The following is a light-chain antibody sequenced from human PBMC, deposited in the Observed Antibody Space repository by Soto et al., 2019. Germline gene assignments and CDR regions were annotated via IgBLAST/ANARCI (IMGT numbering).Light chain of an antibody. Sequence: EIVMTQSPATLSVSPGERATLSCRASQSVSSNLAWYQQKPGQAPRLLIYGTSTRATGIPVRFSGSGSGTGFTLTISSLQSADFAVYYCQQYDNWPPIFTFGPGTKVDIK. CDR3: QQYDNWPPIFT. CDR1: QSVSSN. V-gene: IGKV3-15*01. J-gene: IGKJ3*01. CDR2: GTS.